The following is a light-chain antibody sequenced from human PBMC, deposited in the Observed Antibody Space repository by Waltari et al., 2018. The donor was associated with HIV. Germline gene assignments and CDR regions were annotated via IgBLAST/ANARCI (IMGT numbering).Light chain of an antibody. J-gene: IGKJ1*01. CDR2: RAS. V-gene: IGKV1-5*03. CDR1: QIVGIW. Sequence: DIQMTQSPSTLSASVGDRVTLTCRASQIVGIWLAWYQQKPGKAPNLLIYRASDLESGVPPRFSASGSGTEFSLTISNMQPEDFGTYYCQQYSTLGTFGQGTKVEIK. CDR3: QQYSTLGT.